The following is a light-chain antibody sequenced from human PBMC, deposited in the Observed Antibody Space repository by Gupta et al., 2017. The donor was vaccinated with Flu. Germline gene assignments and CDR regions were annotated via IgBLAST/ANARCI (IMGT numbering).Light chain of an antibody. CDR1: ISNIGSNY. Sequence: QSVLTQPPSASGTPGQRVTISCSGSISNIGSNYVFWYQQLPGAAPKLLISRDNQRPSRVPDRFSGSKSGTSASLAISGLRSEDEADYYCAAWDDSLSGQEVFGGGTKLTVL. CDR2: RDN. J-gene: IGLJ3*02. V-gene: IGLV1-47*01. CDR3: AAWDDSLSGQEV.